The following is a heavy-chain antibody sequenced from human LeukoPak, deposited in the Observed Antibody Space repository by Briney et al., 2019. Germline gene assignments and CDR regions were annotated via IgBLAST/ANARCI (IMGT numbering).Heavy chain of an antibody. V-gene: IGHV1-2*02. Sequence: ASVKVSCKASGYTFTSYYMHWVRQAPGQGLEWMGWINPNSGGTNYAQKFQGRVTMTRDTSISTAYMELSRLRSDDTAVYYCARAQRMVRGVISPPDYWGQGTLVTVSS. D-gene: IGHD3-10*01. CDR2: INPNSGGT. J-gene: IGHJ4*02. CDR1: GYTFTSYY. CDR3: ARAQRMVRGVISPPDY.